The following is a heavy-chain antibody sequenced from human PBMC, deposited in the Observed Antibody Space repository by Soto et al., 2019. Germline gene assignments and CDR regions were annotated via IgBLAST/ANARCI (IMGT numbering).Heavy chain of an antibody. CDR1: GFTFSSYS. D-gene: IGHD3-10*01. J-gene: IGHJ4*02. Sequence: GGSLRLSCAASGFTFSSYSMSWVRQAPGKGLEWVSGFRTGGDGGTTYYADSVKGRFTISRDNSKNTLFLQMNSLRAEDTAIYYCAKKVNSGPGSQYFDYWGQGTLVTVSS. CDR3: AKKVNSGPGSQYFDY. CDR2: FRTGGDGGTT. V-gene: IGHV3-23*01.